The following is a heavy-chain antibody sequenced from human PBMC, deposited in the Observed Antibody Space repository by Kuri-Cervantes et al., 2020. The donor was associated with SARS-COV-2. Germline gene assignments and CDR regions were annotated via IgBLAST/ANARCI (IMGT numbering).Heavy chain of an antibody. CDR3: TTDPNIYSNYHGFPDY. D-gene: IGHD4-11*01. CDR2: IKSKTDGGTT. V-gene: IGHV3-15*01. Sequence: GGSLRLSCAASGFTFSSYWMSWVRQAPGKGLEWVGRIKSKTDGGTTDYAAPVKGRFTISRDDSKNTLYLQMNSLKTEDTAVYYCTTDPNIYSNYHGFPDYWGQGTLVTVSS. CDR1: GFTFSSYW. J-gene: IGHJ4*02.